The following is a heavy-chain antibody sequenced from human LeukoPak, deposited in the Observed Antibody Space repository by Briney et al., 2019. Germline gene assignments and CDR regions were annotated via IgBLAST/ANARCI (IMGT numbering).Heavy chain of an antibody. CDR2: ISWNSGSI. Sequence: GGSLRLSCAASGFTFSSYSMNWVRQAPGKGLEWVSGISWNSGSIGYADSVKGRFTISRDNAKNSLYLQMNSLRAEDTALYYCAKDRNSGSYSSYYGMDVWGQGTTVTVSS. CDR3: AKDRNSGSYSSYYGMDV. CDR1: GFTFSSYS. D-gene: IGHD1-26*01. V-gene: IGHV3-9*01. J-gene: IGHJ6*02.